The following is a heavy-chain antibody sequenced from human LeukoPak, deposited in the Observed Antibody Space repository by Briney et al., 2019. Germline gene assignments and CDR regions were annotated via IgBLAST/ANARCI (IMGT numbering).Heavy chain of an antibody. CDR2: IYYSGST. Sequence: SETLSLTCTVSGGSISTRNYYWGWIRQPPGKGLEWIGTIYYSGSTYYNPSLKSRVTISLDTSKNQFSLKLSSVTAADTAMYYCARYLHSGHTFDPWGQGTLVTVSS. CDR1: GGSISTRNYY. CDR3: ARYLHSGHTFDP. V-gene: IGHV4-39*07. J-gene: IGHJ5*02.